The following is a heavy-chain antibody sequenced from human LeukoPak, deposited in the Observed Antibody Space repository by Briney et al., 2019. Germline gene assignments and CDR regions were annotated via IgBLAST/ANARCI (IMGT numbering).Heavy chain of an antibody. CDR3: ARAGYYFWSGYYGVGDYYYYYMDV. V-gene: IGHV1-46*01. CDR2: INPSGGST. Sequence: ASVEVSCKASGYTFTSDYMHWGRQAPGQGLECMGIINPSGGSTSYAQTFQGRVTMTKDMSTSTVYMALSRLRSEDTAVYYCARAGYYFWSGYYGVGDYYYYYMDVWGKGTTVTVSS. D-gene: IGHD3-3*01. J-gene: IGHJ6*03. CDR1: GYTFTSDY.